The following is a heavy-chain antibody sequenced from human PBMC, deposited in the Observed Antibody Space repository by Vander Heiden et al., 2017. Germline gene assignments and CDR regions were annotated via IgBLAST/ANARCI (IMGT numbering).Heavy chain of an antibody. CDR2: MDPKTGNT. CDR3: ARYCSSNSCYKFDS. V-gene: IGHV1-8*01. CDR1: GYTFSNYE. Sequence: QEQLVQPGAEVKKPGASVQVPCKASGYTFSNYEINWVRQAAGQGLEWVGWMDPKTGNTGYAQKFQGRVTMTWNTSITTVYMELRSLRSEDTAVYYCARYCSSNSCYKFDSWGQGTLVSVSS. J-gene: IGHJ4*02. D-gene: IGHD2-2*01.